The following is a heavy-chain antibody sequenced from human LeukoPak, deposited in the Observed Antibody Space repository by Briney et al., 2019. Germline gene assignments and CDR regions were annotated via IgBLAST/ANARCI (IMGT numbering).Heavy chain of an antibody. V-gene: IGHV3-7*01. CDR1: GFTFSSYW. CDR2: IKEDGSDK. J-gene: IGHJ2*01. CDR3: ARDTYRFFDL. Sequence: RGGSLRLSCVASGFTFSSYWMGWIRQAPGKGLEWVADIKEDGSDKYSVDSMKGRFTISRDNAKNSLYLQMDSPRAEDTAVYYCARDTYRFFDLWGRGTLVTVSP.